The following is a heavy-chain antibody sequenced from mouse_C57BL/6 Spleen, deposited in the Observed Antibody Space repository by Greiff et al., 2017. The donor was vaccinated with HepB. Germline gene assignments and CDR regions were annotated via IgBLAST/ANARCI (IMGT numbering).Heavy chain of an antibody. Sequence: VQLQQPGAELVKPGASVKLSCKASGYTFTSYWMHWVKQRPGRGLEWIGRIDPNSGGTKYNEKFKSKATLTVDKPSSTAYMQLSSLTSEDSAVYYCATPYYYGSSLWYFDVWGTGTTVTVSS. D-gene: IGHD1-1*01. V-gene: IGHV1-72*01. J-gene: IGHJ1*03. CDR2: IDPNSGGT. CDR3: ATPYYYGSSLWYFDV. CDR1: GYTFTSYW.